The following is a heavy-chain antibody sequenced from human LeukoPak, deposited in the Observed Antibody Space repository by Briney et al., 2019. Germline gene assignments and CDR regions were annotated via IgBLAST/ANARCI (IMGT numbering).Heavy chain of an antibody. V-gene: IGHV3-30*02. CDR3: ARDQTYCSGGSCYPYYYGMDV. Sequence: GGSLRLSCAASGFTFSSYGMHWVRQAPGKGLEWVAFIRYDGSNKYYADSVKGRFTISRDNSKNTLYLQMNSLRAEDTAVYYCARDQTYCSGGSCYPYYYGMDVWGQGTTVTVSS. CDR2: IRYDGSNK. D-gene: IGHD2-15*01. J-gene: IGHJ6*02. CDR1: GFTFSSYG.